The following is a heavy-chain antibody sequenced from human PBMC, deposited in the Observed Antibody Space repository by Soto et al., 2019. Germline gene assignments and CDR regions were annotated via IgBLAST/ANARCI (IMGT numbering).Heavy chain of an antibody. D-gene: IGHD6-19*01. J-gene: IGHJ4*02. Sequence: GESLKISCAASGFTFSSYAMTWVRQAPGKGLEWVSAISQSGGSTYFADSVKGRFTISRDNSKNTLYLQMNSLRAEDTAVYYCAKDLEAYSSGWYYFDYWGQGTLVTVSS. CDR2: ISQSGGST. CDR1: GFTFSSYA. CDR3: AKDLEAYSSGWYYFDY. V-gene: IGHV3-23*01.